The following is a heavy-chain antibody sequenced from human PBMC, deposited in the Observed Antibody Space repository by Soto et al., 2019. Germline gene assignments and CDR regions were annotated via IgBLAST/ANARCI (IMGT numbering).Heavy chain of an antibody. J-gene: IGHJ4*02. D-gene: IGHD3-10*01. CDR1: GGSFSGYY. Sequence: SETLSLTCAVYGGSFSGYYWSWIRQPPGKGLEWIGEINHSGSTNYNPSLKSRVTISVDTSKNQFSLKLSSVTAADTAVYYCARGLYYYGSGSYLWYWGQGTLVTVSS. CDR2: INHSGST. CDR3: ARGLYYYGSGSYLWY. V-gene: IGHV4-34*01.